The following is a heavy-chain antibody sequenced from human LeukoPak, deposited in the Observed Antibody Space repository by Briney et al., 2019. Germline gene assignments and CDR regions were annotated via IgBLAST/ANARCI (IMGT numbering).Heavy chain of an antibody. J-gene: IGHJ6*02. CDR2: ISSSGSTI. CDR1: GFTFSNFA. V-gene: IGHV3-48*03. CDR3: AFSRESPSVAYGMDV. D-gene: IGHD3-3*02. Sequence: PGGSLRLSCSASGFTFSNFAMHWVRQAPGKGLEWVSYISSSGSTIYYADSVKGRFTVSRDNAKNSLYLQMNSLRAEDTAIYYCAFSRESPSVAYGMDVWGQGTTVTVSS.